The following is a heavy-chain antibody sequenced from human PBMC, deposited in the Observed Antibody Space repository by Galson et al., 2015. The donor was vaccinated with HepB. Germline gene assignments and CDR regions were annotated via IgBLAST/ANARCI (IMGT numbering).Heavy chain of an antibody. V-gene: IGHV1-69*13. CDR1: GDTFNSFA. D-gene: IGHD3-22*01. J-gene: IGHJ4*02. Sequence: SVKVSCKASGDTFNSFAISWVRQAPGQGLEWMGRIIPIFGTTNYAQRLQGRVTITADESKSTAYMELSSLRSEDTAVYYCAGTRITMIVGHLDSWGQGTLVTVSS. CDR2: IIPIFGTT. CDR3: AGTRITMIVGHLDS.